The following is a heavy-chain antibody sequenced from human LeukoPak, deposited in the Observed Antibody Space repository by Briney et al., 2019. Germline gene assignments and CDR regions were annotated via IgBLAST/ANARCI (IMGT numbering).Heavy chain of an antibody. D-gene: IGHD3-22*01. CDR1: GGSISSYY. Sequence: SETLSLTCTVSGGSISSYYWSWIRQPPGKGLEWIGYIYYSGSTNYNPSLKSRVTISVDTSKNQFSLKLSSMTAPDTAVYYCAREFSDSSGYYPLWAQGTLVTVSS. CDR2: IYYSGST. V-gene: IGHV4-59*01. CDR3: AREFSDSSGYYPL. J-gene: IGHJ4*02.